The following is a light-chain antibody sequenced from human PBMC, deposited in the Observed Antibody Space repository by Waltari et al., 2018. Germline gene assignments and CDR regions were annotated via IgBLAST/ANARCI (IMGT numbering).Light chain of an antibody. CDR2: DVT. J-gene: IGLJ2*01. CDR1: SNDIGYYNY. CDR3: ASYTSINTIV. V-gene: IGLV2-14*03. Sequence: QSALTQPASVSGSPGQSITISCTGTSNDIGYYNYVSWYQQHPGKAPKLMIFDVTRWPSGVSHRFSGSKSGNTASLTISGLQADDEADYYCASYTSINTIVFGGGTKVTVL.